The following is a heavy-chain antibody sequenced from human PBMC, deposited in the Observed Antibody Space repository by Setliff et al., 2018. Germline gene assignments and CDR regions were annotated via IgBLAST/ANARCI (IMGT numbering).Heavy chain of an antibody. Sequence: PGGSLRLSCGASGFTYKNDWVSWVRQAPGKGLEWLASINPDGSEKYYVDSVKGRFTISRDNARNSLSLQMNSLRTEDTAVYSCAGDGVSYGMDVWGQGTTVTVSS. CDR2: INPDGSEK. CDR1: GFTYKNDW. CDR3: AGDGVSYGMDV. J-gene: IGHJ6*02. V-gene: IGHV3-7*01.